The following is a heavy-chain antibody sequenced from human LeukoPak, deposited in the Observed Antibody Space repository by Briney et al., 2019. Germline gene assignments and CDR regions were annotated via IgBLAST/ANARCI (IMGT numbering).Heavy chain of an antibody. CDR3: AREIVGAPKSPGFFDY. Sequence: GGALRHSCAASGFTLSTYEMNWVRQAPGKGLEGVSYISSSDSTIYYTGSVKGRFTISRDNAQNSLFLQMNSLRAEDTAADYCAREIVGAPKSPGFFDYWGQGTLVTVSS. CDR2: ISSSDSTI. V-gene: IGHV3-48*03. J-gene: IGHJ4*02. CDR1: GFTLSTYE. D-gene: IGHD1-26*01.